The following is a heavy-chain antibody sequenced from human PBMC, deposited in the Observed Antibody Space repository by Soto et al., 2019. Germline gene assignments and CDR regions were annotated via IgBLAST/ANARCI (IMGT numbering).Heavy chain of an antibody. CDR1: GFSLSTSGVG. D-gene: IGHD4-17*01. J-gene: IGHJ4*02. CDR2: IYWDDSY. V-gene: IGHV2-5*02. Sequence: QITLKESGPTLVKPTQTLTLTCTFSGFSLSTSGVGVGWIRQPPGKALEWLAVIYWDDSYHYSPSLRSRLTITKDTSKNQVVLTMTNMDPVDTATYYGAHKGYGDYPLDYWGQGTLVTVSS. CDR3: AHKGYGDYPLDY.